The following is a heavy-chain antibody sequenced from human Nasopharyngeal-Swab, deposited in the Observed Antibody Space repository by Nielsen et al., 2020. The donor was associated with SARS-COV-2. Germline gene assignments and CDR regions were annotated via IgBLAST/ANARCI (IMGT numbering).Heavy chain of an antibody. CDR2: ISSSGSTI. V-gene: IGHV3-11*01. J-gene: IGHJ4*02. CDR3: AREAIFGDYTYIDY. CDR1: GFTFSDYY. Sequence: GESLKISCAASGFTFSDYYMSWIRQAPGKGLEWVSYISSSGSTIYYADSVKGRFTISRDNAKNSLYPQMNSLRAEDTAVYYCAREAIFGDYTYIDYWGQGTLVTVSS. D-gene: IGHD4-17*01.